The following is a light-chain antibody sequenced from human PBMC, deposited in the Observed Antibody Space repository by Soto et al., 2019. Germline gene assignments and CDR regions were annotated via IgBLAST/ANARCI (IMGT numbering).Light chain of an antibody. V-gene: IGLV2-11*01. CDR1: SSDVGGYNY. J-gene: IGLJ1*01. Sequence: QSVLTQPRSVSGSAGQSVTISCTGTSSDVGGYNYVSWYQEQPGKAPKLMIYDVSKRPSGVPDRFSGSKSGNTASLTISGLQAEDEADYYCCSYAGSYSYVFGTGTKLTVL. CDR2: DVS. CDR3: CSYAGSYSYV.